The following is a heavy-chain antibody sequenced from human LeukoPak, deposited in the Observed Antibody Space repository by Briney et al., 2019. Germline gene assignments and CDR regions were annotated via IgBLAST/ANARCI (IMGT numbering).Heavy chain of an antibody. V-gene: IGHV3-23*03. D-gene: IGHD2-2*01. Sequence: GGSLRLSCAASGFTFTTYAMSWVRQAPGQGLEWVSSLDEGGSATYYAESVKGRFTISRDNSKNTLYLQMDSLRAEDTAVYYCAKKGSLVSPGNYFDYWGQGTLVTVSS. CDR1: GFTFTTYA. CDR3: AKKGSLVSPGNYFDY. CDR2: LDEGGSAT. J-gene: IGHJ4*02.